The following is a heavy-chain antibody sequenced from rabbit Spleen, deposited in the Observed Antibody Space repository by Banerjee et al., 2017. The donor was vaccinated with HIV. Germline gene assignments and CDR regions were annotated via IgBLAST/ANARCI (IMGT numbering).Heavy chain of an antibody. Sequence: LVEYGGDLVQPGASLTLTCTASGFDFSAYTFMCWVRQAPGKGLEWIACIDSGSRDFTYYASWAKGRFTISKTSSTTVTLQMPSLTVADTATYFCARDTSSSFSSYGMDLWGPGTLVTVS. V-gene: IGHV1S40*01. J-gene: IGHJ6*01. D-gene: IGHD1-1*01. CDR2: IDSGSRDFT. CDR3: ARDTSSSFSSYGMDL. CDR1: GFDFSAYTF.